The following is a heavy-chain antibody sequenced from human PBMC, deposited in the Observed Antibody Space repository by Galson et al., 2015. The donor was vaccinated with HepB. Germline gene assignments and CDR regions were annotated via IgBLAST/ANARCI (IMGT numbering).Heavy chain of an antibody. D-gene: IGHD2-2*01. CDR1: GFTFTSYW. Sequence: LRLSCAASGFTFTSYWMHWVRQVPGEGLVWVSRINSDGTDTHYADSVRGRFTISRDNAKNTLYLQMNSLRAEDTAVYYCAKAGCSSTSCYRPPYYFDYWGQGTLVTVSS. V-gene: IGHV3-74*01. CDR2: INSDGTDT. CDR3: AKAGCSSTSCYRPPYYFDY. J-gene: IGHJ4*02.